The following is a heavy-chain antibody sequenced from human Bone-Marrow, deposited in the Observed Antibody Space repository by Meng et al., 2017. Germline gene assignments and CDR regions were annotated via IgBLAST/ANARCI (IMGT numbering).Heavy chain of an antibody. V-gene: IGHV3-66*02. Sequence: GESLKISCAASGFTVSSNYMSWVRQAPGKGLEWVSVIYSGGSTYYADSVKGRFTISRDNSKNTLYLQMNSLRAEDTAVYYCARGITMVRGAREGAFDIWGQATMVTVSS. CDR3: ARGITMVRGAREGAFDI. J-gene: IGHJ3*02. CDR2: IYSGGST. CDR1: GFTVSSNY. D-gene: IGHD3-10*01.